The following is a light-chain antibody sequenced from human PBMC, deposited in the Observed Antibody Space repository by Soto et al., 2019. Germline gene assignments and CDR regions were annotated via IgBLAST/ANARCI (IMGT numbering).Light chain of an antibody. V-gene: IGKV1-5*03. Sequence: DIHMTQSPSTLSVSVLDIVTGGSRARQTISSWLAWYQQKPGKAPKLLIYKASTLKSGVPSRFSGSGSGTEFTLTISSLQPDDFATYYCQHYNSYSEAFGQGTKVDIK. CDR3: QHYNSYSEA. J-gene: IGKJ1*01. CDR1: QTISSW. CDR2: KAS.